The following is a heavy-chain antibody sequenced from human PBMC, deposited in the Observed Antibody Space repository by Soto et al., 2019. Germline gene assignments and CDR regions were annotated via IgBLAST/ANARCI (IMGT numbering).Heavy chain of an antibody. J-gene: IGHJ5*02. Sequence: QVQLVQSGAEVKKLGASVKVSCKASGYTFTNFGVTWVRQAPGQGLEWMGWISPYTDDPSYAQKFQGRVTMTIDTSTSTAYLDLRSLTSDDTAVYYCARVIPGAEAWFHPWGQGTLVTVSS. D-gene: IGHD2-2*01. CDR3: ARVIPGAEAWFHP. V-gene: IGHV1-18*01. CDR1: GYTFTNFG. CDR2: ISPYTDDP.